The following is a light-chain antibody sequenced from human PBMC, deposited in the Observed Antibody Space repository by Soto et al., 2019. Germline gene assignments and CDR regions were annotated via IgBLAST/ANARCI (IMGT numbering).Light chain of an antibody. CDR3: CSYAGSSTFVV. V-gene: IGLV2-23*03. CDR1: SSDVGSYNL. CDR2: EGS. Sequence: QSALTQAACVSGSPGQSITISCTGTSSDVGSYNLVSWYQQHPGKAPKLMIYEGSKRPSGVSNRFSGSKSGNTASLTISGLQAEDEADYYCCSYAGSSTFVVFGGGTKVTVL. J-gene: IGLJ2*01.